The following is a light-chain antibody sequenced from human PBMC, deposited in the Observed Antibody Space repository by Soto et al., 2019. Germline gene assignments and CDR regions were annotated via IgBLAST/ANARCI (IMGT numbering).Light chain of an antibody. Sequence: EIVLTQSPATLSLSPGERATLSCRASQSVSSYLAWYQQKPGQAPRLLSYGASSRATGIPDRFSGSGSGTDFTLTISRLEPEDFAVYYCQQYGSSRLTFGGGTKVDIK. CDR2: GAS. CDR3: QQYGSSRLT. CDR1: QSVSSY. V-gene: IGKV3-20*01. J-gene: IGKJ4*01.